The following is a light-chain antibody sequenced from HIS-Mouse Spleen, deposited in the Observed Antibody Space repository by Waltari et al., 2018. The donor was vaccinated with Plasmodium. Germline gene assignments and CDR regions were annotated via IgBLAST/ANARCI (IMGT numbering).Light chain of an antibody. V-gene: IGKV3-15*01. CDR1: QSVSSN. CDR3: QQYNNWSFT. Sequence: DIVMTQSPATLSVSPGERHTLSCRASQSVSSNLAWYQQKPGQAPRPLIYGASTRATGIPARFSGSGSGTEFTLTISSLQSEDFAVYYCQQYNNWSFTFGPGTKVDIK. CDR2: GAS. J-gene: IGKJ3*01.